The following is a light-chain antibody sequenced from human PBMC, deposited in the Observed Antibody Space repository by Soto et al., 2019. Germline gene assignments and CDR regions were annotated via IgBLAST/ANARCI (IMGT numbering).Light chain of an antibody. CDR3: QQYKNWPTIT. J-gene: IGKJ5*01. CDR2: DVS. CDR1: HSISSN. Sequence: EIAMTQSPATVSMSPGETATLSCSASHSISSNLAWYQQKPGQAPRLIIYDVSTRATGIPARFSGSACGTEFTLTISSLQSEDFAVYYGQQYKNWPTITFGPGTRLEIK. V-gene: IGKV3-15*01.